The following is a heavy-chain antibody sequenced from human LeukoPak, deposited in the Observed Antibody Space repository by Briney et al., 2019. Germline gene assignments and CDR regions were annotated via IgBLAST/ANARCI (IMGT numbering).Heavy chain of an antibody. CDR1: GFSFSSYA. Sequence: GGSLRLSCVGSGFSFSSYAMNWFRQVPGKGLEWVSGISGRGGDRHDAESVRGRFTISRDDSKNTLYLQMNSLRVEDTAIYYCAKDWGFTSRDGEMFDQWSQGILVTVSS. V-gene: IGHV3-23*01. J-gene: IGHJ4*02. D-gene: IGHD5-24*01. CDR3: AKDWGFTSRDGEMFDQ. CDR2: ISGRGGDR.